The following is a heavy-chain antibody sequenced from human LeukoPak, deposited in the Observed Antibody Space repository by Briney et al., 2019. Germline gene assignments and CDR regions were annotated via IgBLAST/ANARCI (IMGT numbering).Heavy chain of an antibody. CDR3: AHVRGYSYGYGDY. CDR1: GGSISSYY. J-gene: IGHJ4*02. CDR2: INHSGST. D-gene: IGHD5-18*01. V-gene: IGHV4-34*01. Sequence: PSETLSLTCTVSGGSISSYYWSWIRQPPGKGLEWIGEINHSGSTNYNPSLKSRVTISVDTSKNQFSLKLSSVTAADTAVYYCAHVRGYSYGYGDYWGQGTLVTVSS.